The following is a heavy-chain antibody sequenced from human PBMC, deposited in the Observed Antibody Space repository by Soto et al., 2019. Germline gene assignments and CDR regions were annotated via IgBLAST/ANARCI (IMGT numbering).Heavy chain of an antibody. J-gene: IGHJ4*02. CDR1: GFTFSDHY. Sequence: GGSLRLSCAASGFTFSDHYMDWVRQAPGKGLKWVGRIRKKANRYSTEYAASVKGRFSISRDDSKNSMYLQMNSLQTEDTAVYFCARISALSYFDFWGPGTLVTVSS. CDR2: IRKKANRYST. V-gene: IGHV3-72*01. D-gene: IGHD3-10*01. CDR3: ARISALSYFDF.